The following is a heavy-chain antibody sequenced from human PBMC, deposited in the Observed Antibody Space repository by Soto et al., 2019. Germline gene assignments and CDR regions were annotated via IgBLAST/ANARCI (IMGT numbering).Heavy chain of an antibody. CDR2: IYYSETT. CDR3: ASYNWNDDGDY. J-gene: IGHJ4*02. Sequence: QVQLQESGPGLVKPSETLSLTCTVSGGSVSSGSYYWSWIRQPPGKGLEWIGYIYYSETTNYNPSLKSRVTISVDTSKNQFSLKLNSVPAADTAVYYCASYNWNDDGDYWGQGTLVTVSS. D-gene: IGHD1-20*01. CDR1: GGSVSSGSYY. V-gene: IGHV4-61*01.